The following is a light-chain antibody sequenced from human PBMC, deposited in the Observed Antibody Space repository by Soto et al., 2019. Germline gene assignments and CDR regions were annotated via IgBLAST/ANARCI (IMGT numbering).Light chain of an antibody. V-gene: IGKV1-5*03. CDR3: QHYNSYSEA. CDR2: KAS. Sequence: EIRMTQSPSTLSGSVGDRASMXCRASRTVSSRVAWYQQRPGEAPKLLISKASTLKTGGPSRFSGSGPGTAFTLTISSRQPDDFATYYGQHYNSYSEAFGQGTKVDIK. J-gene: IGKJ1*01. CDR1: RTVSSR.